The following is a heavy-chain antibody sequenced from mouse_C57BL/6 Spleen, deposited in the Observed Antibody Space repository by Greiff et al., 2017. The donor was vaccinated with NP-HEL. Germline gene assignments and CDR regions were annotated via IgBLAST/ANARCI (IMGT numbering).Heavy chain of an antibody. CDR1: GYAFSSSW. CDR2: IYPGDGDT. J-gene: IGHJ3*01. Sequence: QVQLQQSGPELVKPGASVKISCKASGYAFSSSWMNWVKQRPGKGLEWIGRIYPGDGDTNYNGKFKGKATLTADKSSSTAYMQLSSLTSEDSAVYVCAREGGGYYDYDPFAYWGQGTLVTVSA. CDR3: AREGGGYYDYDPFAY. D-gene: IGHD2-4*01. V-gene: IGHV1-82*01.